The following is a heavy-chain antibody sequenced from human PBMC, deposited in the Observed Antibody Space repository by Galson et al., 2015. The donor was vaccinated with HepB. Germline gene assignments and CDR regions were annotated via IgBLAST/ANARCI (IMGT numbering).Heavy chain of an antibody. J-gene: IGHJ3*02. Sequence: SLRLSCAASGFTFSSYGMHWVRQAPGKGLEWVAVIWYDGSNKYYADSVKGRFTISRDNSKNTLYLQMNSLRAEDTAVYYCARDWVRVVAAPNDAFDIWGQGTMVTVSS. CDR3: ARDWVRVVAAPNDAFDI. D-gene: IGHD2-15*01. V-gene: IGHV3-33*08. CDR2: IWYDGSNK. CDR1: GFTFSSYG.